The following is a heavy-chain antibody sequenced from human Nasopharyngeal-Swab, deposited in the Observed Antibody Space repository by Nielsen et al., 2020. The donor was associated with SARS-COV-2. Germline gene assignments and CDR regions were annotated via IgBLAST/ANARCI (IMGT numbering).Heavy chain of an antibody. V-gene: IGHV4-59*01. CDR3: ARVWGATCLN. D-gene: IGHD1-26*01. CDR2: IYYSGST. J-gene: IGHJ4*02. Sequence: WIRQPPGKGLEWIGYIYYSGSTNYNPSLKSRVTISVDTSMNQFSLKLSSVTAADTAVYYCARVWGATCLNWGQGTLVTVSS.